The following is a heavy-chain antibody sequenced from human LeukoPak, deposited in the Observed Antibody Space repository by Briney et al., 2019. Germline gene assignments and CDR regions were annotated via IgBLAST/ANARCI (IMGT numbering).Heavy chain of an antibody. CDR3: ARRNDVYYYYGMDV. D-gene: IGHD1-1*01. V-gene: IGHV3-48*04. CDR1: GFTLSGYS. Sequence: PGGSLRLSCAASGFTLSGYSMNWVRQAPGEGLEWVSSISSSSSTIYYADSVKGRFTISRDNAKNSLYLQMNSLRAEDTAVYYCARRNDVYYYYGMDVWGQGTTVTVSS. J-gene: IGHJ6*02. CDR2: ISSSSSTI.